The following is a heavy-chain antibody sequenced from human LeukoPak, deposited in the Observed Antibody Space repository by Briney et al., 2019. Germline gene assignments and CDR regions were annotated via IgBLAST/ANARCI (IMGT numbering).Heavy chain of an antibody. CDR1: GGSFSGYY. V-gene: IGHV4-34*01. D-gene: IGHD2-15*01. J-gene: IGHJ4*02. Sequence: SETLSLTCAVYGGSFSGYYWSWIRQPPGKGLEWIGEINHSGSTNYNPSLKSRVTISVDTSKNQFSLKLSSVTAADTAVYYCASVVVVAAIFDYWGQGTLVTVSS. CDR2: INHSGST. CDR3: ASVVVVAAIFDY.